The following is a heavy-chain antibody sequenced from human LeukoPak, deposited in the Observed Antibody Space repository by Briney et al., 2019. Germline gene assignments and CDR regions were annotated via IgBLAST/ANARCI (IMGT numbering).Heavy chain of an antibody. J-gene: IGHJ4*02. CDR2: IYHSGST. V-gene: IGHV4-30-2*01. D-gene: IGHD4-17*01. CDR3: ARHWATVTTMRFDY. CDR1: GGSISSGGYY. Sequence: SETLSLTCTVSGGSISSGGYYWSWIRQPPGKGLEWIGYIYHSGSTYYNPSLKSRVTISVDTSKNQFSLKLSSVTAADTAVYYCARHWATVTTMRFDYWGQGTLVTVSS.